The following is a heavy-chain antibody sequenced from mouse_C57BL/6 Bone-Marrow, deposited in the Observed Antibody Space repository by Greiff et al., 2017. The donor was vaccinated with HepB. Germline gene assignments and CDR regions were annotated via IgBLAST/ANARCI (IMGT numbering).Heavy chain of an antibody. CDR3: ARSSPHLLGDAMDY. J-gene: IGHJ4*01. CDR1: GYTFTSYW. Sequence: QVQLQQPGAELVKPGASVKLSCKASGYTFTSYWMHWVKQRPGRGLEWIGRIDPNSGGTKYNEKFKGKATLTVDKPSSTAYMQLSSLTSEDSAVYYCARSSPHLLGDAMDYWGQGTSVTVSS. CDR2: IDPNSGGT. V-gene: IGHV1-72*01. D-gene: IGHD2-1*01.